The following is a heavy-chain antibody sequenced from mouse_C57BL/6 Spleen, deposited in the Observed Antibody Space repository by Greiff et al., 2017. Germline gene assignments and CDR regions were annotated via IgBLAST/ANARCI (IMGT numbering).Heavy chain of an antibody. D-gene: IGHD1-1*01. CDR3: NYDWYFDV. CDR1: GFTFSSYA. V-gene: IGHV5-4*03. Sequence: EVMLVESGGGLVKPGGSLKLSCAASGFTFSSYAMSWVRQTPEKRLEWVATISDGGSYTYYPDNVKGRFTISRDNAKNNLYLQMSHLKSEDTAMYYCNYDWYFDVWGTGTTVTVSS. CDR2: ISDGGSYT. J-gene: IGHJ1*03.